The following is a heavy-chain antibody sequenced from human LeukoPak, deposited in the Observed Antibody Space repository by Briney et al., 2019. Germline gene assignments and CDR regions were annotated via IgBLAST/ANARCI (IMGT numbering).Heavy chain of an antibody. D-gene: IGHD2-15*01. V-gene: IGHV4-4*02. CDR2: IYHSGST. CDR3: ARDGGYCSGGSCYERYYFDY. Sequence: KPSETLSLTCAVSGGSISSSNWWSWVRQPPGKGLEWIGEIYHSGSTNYNPSLKSRVTISVDTSKNQFSLKLSSVTAADTAVYYCARDGGYCSGGSCYERYYFDYWGQGTLVTVSS. CDR1: GGSISSSNW. J-gene: IGHJ4*02.